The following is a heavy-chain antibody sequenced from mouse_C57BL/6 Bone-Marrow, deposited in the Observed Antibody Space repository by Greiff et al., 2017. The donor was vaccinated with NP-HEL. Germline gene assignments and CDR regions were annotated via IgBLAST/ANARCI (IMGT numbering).Heavy chain of an antibody. J-gene: IGHJ4*01. CDR3: AGDIGILYYYGSSTGYAMDY. CDR1: GFPITSGYY. D-gene: IGHD1-1*01. V-gene: IGHV12-3*01. CDR2: ITHSGEP. Sequence: VHLVESGPGLVKPSQSLFLTCSITGFPITSGYYWIWIRQSPGKPLEWMGYITHSGEPFYNPSLQSPISITRETSKNQFFLQLNSVTTEDTAMYYCAGDIGILYYYGSSTGYAMDYWGQGTSVTVSS.